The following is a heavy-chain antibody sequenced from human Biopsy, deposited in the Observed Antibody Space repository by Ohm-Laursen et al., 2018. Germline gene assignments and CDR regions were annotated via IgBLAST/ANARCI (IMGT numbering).Heavy chain of an antibody. V-gene: IGHV4-34*01. CDR1: GGSFSNDY. J-gene: IGHJ5*02. Sequence: GTLSLTCAVYGGSFSNDYWTWIRQSPGKGLEWIGEVSHNGGTNYNPSLKARVSISMDTSKNQFSLNLTSVTAADTALYYCARGKRGPVAIPRDNPNRIRGWFDPWGPGTLVTVS. CDR3: ARGKRGPVAIPRDNPNRIRGWFDP. D-gene: IGHD2-21*01. CDR2: VSHNGGT.